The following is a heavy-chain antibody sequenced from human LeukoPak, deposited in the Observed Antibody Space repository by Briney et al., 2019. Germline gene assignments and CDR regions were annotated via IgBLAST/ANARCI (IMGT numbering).Heavy chain of an antibody. CDR1: GYTFTSYY. V-gene: IGHV1-46*01. J-gene: IGHJ4*02. CDR3: ARGGSLAAAPHRYYFDY. D-gene: IGHD6-19*01. CDR2: INPSGGST. Sequence: GASVKVSCKASGYTFTSYYFHWVRQAPGQGLEWMGIINPSGGSTTYAQKFQGRVTMTRDTSTSTVYMELSSLRSEDTALFYCARGGSLAAAPHRYYFDYWSQGTPVTVSS.